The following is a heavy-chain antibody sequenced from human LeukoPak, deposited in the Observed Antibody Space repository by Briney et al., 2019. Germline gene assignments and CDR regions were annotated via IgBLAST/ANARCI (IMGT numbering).Heavy chain of an antibody. J-gene: IGHJ4*02. CDR3: ARASGDHFDY. Sequence: SVKVSCKASGGTFSSYAISWVRQAPGQGLEWMGRIIPIFSIANYAQKFQGRVTITADKSTSTAYMELSSLRSEDTAVYYCARASGDHFDYWGQGTLVTVSS. V-gene: IGHV1-69*04. D-gene: IGHD4-17*01. CDR1: GGTFSSYA. CDR2: IIPIFSIA.